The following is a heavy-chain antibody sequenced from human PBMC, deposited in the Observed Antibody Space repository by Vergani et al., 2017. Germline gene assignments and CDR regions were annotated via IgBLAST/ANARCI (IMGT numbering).Heavy chain of an antibody. V-gene: IGHV1-46*01. Sequence: QVQLVQSGAEVKKPGASVKVSCKASGYTFTSYYMHWVRQAPGQGLEWMGIINPSGGSTSYAQKFQGRVTMTRDTSTSTAYMELRSLRSDDTAVYYCARDQTEGYTYYYYGMDVWGQGP. CDR1: GYTFTSYY. J-gene: IGHJ6*02. D-gene: IGHD5-24*01. CDR3: ARDQTEGYTYYYYGMDV. CDR2: INPSGGST.